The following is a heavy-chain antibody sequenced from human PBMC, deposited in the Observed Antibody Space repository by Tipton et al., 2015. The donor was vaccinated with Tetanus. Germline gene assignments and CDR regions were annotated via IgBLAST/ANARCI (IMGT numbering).Heavy chain of an antibody. Sequence: QLVQSGAEVKKPGASVKVSCKASGYTFTGYYMHWVRQAPGQGLEWMGWINPNSGGTNYAQKFQGRVTMTRDTSISTAYMELSRLRSDDTAVYYCARASLYYYDSSGYCDYWGQGTLVTVSS. CDR3: ARASLYYYDSSGYCDY. CDR1: GYTFTGYY. J-gene: IGHJ4*02. CDR2: INPNSGGT. D-gene: IGHD3-22*01. V-gene: IGHV1-2*02.